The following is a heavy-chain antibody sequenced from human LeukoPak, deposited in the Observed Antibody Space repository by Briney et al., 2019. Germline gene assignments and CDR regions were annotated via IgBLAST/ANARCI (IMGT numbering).Heavy chain of an antibody. J-gene: IGHJ4*02. CDR2: IYHSGST. CDR3: ARHVVVTATYYFDY. V-gene: IGHV4-30-2*03. D-gene: IGHD2-21*02. CDR1: GGSISSGGYS. Sequence: SETLSLTCAVSGGSISSGGYSWIWIRQPPGKGLEWIGYIYHSGSTYYNPSLKSRVTISVDTSKNQFSLKLSSVTAADTAVYYCARHVVVTATYYFDYWGQGTLVTVSS.